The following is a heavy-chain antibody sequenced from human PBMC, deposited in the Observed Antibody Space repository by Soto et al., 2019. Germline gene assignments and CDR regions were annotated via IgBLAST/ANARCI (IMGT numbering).Heavy chain of an antibody. D-gene: IGHD3-3*01. CDR2: ISSSSSYI. J-gene: IGHJ4*02. CDR3: ARDPHDDFLYDF. Sequence: EVQLVESGGGLVKPGGSLRLSCAASGFTFSKYSMNWVRQAPGKGLEWVSSISSSSSYIYYADSVKGRFTISRDNAKNSLYLQMNSLRAEDTAVYYCARDPHDDFLYDFWGQGTLVTVSS. CDR1: GFTFSKYS. V-gene: IGHV3-21*01.